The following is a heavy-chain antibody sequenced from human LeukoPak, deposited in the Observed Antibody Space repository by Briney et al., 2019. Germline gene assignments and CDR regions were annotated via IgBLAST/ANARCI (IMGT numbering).Heavy chain of an antibody. CDR2: IYYSGST. Sequence: PETLSLTCTVSGGYISSSSYYWGWIRQPPGKGLEWIGSIYYSGSTYYNPSLKSRVTISVDTSKNQFSLKLSSVTAADTAVYYCARVAEMATIYTSRVPSTTKGWGLWYFDLWGRGTLVTVSS. D-gene: IGHD5-24*01. J-gene: IGHJ2*01. CDR1: GGYISSSSYY. V-gene: IGHV4-39*07. CDR3: ARVAEMATIYTSRVPSTTKGWGLWYFDL.